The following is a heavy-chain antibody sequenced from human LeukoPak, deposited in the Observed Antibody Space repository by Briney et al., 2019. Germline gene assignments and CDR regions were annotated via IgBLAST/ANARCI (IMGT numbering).Heavy chain of an antibody. J-gene: IGHJ6*03. Sequence: QAGGSLRLSCAASGFTFSRYAMSWVRQAPGKGLEWVSGISGSDGSTYYADSVKGRFTISRDNAKNSLYLQMNSLRAEDTAVYYCARDPYSGSYGDYYYYYMDVWGKGTTVTISS. CDR2: ISGSDGST. CDR3: ARDPYSGSYGDYYYYYMDV. D-gene: IGHD1-26*01. V-gene: IGHV3-23*01. CDR1: GFTFSRYA.